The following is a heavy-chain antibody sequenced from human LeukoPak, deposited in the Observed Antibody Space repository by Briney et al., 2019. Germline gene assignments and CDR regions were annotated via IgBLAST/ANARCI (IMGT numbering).Heavy chain of an antibody. J-gene: IGHJ4*02. D-gene: IGHD6-13*01. CDR2: IRQDGDTK. CDR3: ARSLPYGTTWYGRSDF. Sequence: TGGSLILSCAASGFPFNAYWMTWVRQAPGKGLEWVANIRQDGDTKYYVDSVKGRFTISRDNAMNSLYLQMNSLRAEDTAIYYCARSLPYGTTWYGRSDFWGQGTLVTVSS. CDR1: GFPFNAYW. V-gene: IGHV3-7*03.